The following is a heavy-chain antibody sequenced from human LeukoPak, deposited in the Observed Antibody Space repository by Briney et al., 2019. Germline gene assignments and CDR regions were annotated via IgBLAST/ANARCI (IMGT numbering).Heavy chain of an antibody. Sequence: PGGSLRLSCSASGFTFSSSWMTWVRQAPGKGLEWVASIKQDGSEQYTADSLKGRFTISRDNDKKLVFLQMNSLRVDDTAVYYCATVGPSYYYYYMDAWGNGTTVIVSS. J-gene: IGHJ6*03. CDR1: GFTFSSSW. CDR3: ATVGPSYYYYYMDA. V-gene: IGHV3-7*01. CDR2: IKQDGSEQ.